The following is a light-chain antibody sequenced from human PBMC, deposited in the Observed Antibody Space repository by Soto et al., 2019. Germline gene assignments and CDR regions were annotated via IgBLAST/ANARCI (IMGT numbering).Light chain of an antibody. CDR2: WAS. CDR3: QQYYSTLIT. Sequence: DIALTQSPDSLALSLGERATMNCKSSQSVLYSSYNKSYLAWYQVKPGRPPKLLFSWASTRESGVPDRVSGSVSGTDFTLTISSLQAEDVAVYSCQQYYSTLITFGQGTRLEIK. J-gene: IGKJ5*01. CDR1: QSVLYSSYNKSY. V-gene: IGKV4-1*01.